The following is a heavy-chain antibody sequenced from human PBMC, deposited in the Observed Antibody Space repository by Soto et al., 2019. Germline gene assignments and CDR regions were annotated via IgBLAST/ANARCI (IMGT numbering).Heavy chain of an antibody. V-gene: IGHV1-69*13. CDR3: ARGPWFGDALQGYGMDV. D-gene: IGHD3-10*01. J-gene: IGHJ6*02. CDR2: IIPIFGTA. CDR1: GGTFSSYA. Sequence: ASVKVSCKASGGTFSSYAISWVRQAPGQGLEWMGGIIPIFGTANYAQKFQGRVTITADESTSTAYMELSSLRSEDTAVYYCARGPWFGDALQGYGMDVWGQGTTVTVSS.